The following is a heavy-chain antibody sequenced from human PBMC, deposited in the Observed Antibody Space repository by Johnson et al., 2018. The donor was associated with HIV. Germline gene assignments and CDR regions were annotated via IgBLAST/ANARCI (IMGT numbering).Heavy chain of an antibody. V-gene: IGHV3-15*01. CDR1: GFTFSNAW. CDR2: IKSKTDGGTT. Sequence: VQLVESGGGVVQPGGSLRLSCAASGFTFSNAWMSWVRQAPGKGLEWVGRIKSKTDGGTTDYAAPVKGRFTISRDDSKNTLYLQMNSLKTEDTAVYYCTTERGDPLIGADAFDIWGQGTVVTVS. D-gene: IGHD3-16*01. J-gene: IGHJ3*02. CDR3: TTERGDPLIGADAFDI.